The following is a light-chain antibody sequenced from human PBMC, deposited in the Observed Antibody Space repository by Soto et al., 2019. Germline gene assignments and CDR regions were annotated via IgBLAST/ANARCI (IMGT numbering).Light chain of an antibody. Sequence: QSVLTQPRSVSGSPGQSVTISCTGTSSDVGVYNYVSWYQQYPGKAPKIMIYDVSKRPSGVPDRFSGSKSDNTASLTISGLQAEDEADYSCCSYAGSYTFVFGIGTKV. CDR3: CSYAGSYTFV. J-gene: IGLJ1*01. CDR2: DVS. V-gene: IGLV2-11*01. CDR1: SSDVGVYNY.